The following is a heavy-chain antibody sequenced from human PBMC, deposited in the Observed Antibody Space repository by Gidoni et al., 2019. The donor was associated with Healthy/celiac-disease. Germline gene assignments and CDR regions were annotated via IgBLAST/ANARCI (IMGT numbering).Heavy chain of an antibody. Sequence: QVQLVQSGAEVKKPGASVKVSCKASGYTFTSYPMHWVRQAPGQRLEWMGWINAGNGNTKYSQKFQGRVTITRDTSASTAYMELSSLRSEDTAVYYCARVSYGDWSLSYWGQGTLVTVSS. CDR2: INAGNGNT. CDR3: ARVSYGDWSLSY. CDR1: GYTFTSYP. J-gene: IGHJ4*02. D-gene: IGHD4-17*01. V-gene: IGHV1-3*01.